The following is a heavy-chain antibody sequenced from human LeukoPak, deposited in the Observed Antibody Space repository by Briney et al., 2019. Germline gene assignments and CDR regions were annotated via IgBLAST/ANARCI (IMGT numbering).Heavy chain of an antibody. J-gene: IGHJ4*02. Sequence: GRSLRLSCAVSGFTLSNYGTHWVRQASGRGLEWVAVIWYDGTNKYYADSVRGRFTISRDSSKNTLYLQMNSLRAEDTAVYYCAKSGRNWAYLEYWGQGTLVTVSS. D-gene: IGHD7-27*01. CDR3: AKSGRNWAYLEY. V-gene: IGHV3-33*06. CDR2: IWYDGTNK. CDR1: GFTLSNYG.